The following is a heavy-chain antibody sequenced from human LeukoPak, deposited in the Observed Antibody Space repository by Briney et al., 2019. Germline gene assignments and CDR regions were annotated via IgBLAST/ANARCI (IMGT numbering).Heavy chain of an antibody. Sequence: GASVKVSCKASGYTFTSYDINWVRQATGQGLEWMGWMNPNSGNTGYAQKFQGRVTITRNTSISTAYMELSSLRAEDTAVYYCAKCGGNDYGDPNWFDPWGQGTLVTVSS. D-gene: IGHD4-17*01. J-gene: IGHJ5*02. CDR2: MNPNSGNT. CDR1: GYTFTSYD. CDR3: AKCGGNDYGDPNWFDP. V-gene: IGHV1-8*03.